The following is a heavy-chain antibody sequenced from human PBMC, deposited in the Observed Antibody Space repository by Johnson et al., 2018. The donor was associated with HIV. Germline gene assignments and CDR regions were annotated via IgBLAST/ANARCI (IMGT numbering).Heavy chain of an antibody. Sequence: QVQLVESGGGVVQPGRSLRLSCAASGFTFSSYAMHWVRQAPGKGLEWVAVISYDGSNKYYADSVKGRFTISRDNSKNTLYLQMNSLRAEDTAVYYCARDLTGSYAVDIWGHGTMVTVSS. D-gene: IGHD1-26*01. CDR2: ISYDGSNK. J-gene: IGHJ3*02. CDR3: ARDLTGSYAVDI. CDR1: GFTFSSYA. V-gene: IGHV3-30-3*01.